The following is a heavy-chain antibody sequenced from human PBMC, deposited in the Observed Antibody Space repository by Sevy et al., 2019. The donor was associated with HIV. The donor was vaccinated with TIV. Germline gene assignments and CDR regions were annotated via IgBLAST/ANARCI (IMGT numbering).Heavy chain of an antibody. CDR3: ARGGVVVPAAIRYYYGMDV. CDR2: IGTAGDT. CDR1: GFTFSSYD. Sequence: GGSLRLSCAASGFTFSSYDMHWVRQATGKGLEWVSAIGTAGDTYYPGSVKGRFTISRENAKNSLYLQMNSLRAGDTAVYYCARGGVVVPAAIRYYYGMDVWGQGTTVTVSS. V-gene: IGHV3-13*01. D-gene: IGHD2-2*02. J-gene: IGHJ6*02.